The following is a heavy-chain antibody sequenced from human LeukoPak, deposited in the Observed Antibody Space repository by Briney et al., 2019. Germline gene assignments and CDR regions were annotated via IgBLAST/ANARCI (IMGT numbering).Heavy chain of an antibody. J-gene: IGHJ6*03. Sequence: ASVKVSCKASGFTFTAYYMHWVRQAPGQRLEWMGWINPNSGGTNYAQNFQGRVIMTRDTSISTAYMELSSLRSEDTAVYYCARGVAGGSYSGGYYYYYMDVWGKGTTVTVSS. D-gene: IGHD1-26*01. CDR2: INPNSGGT. CDR3: ARGVAGGSYSGGYYYYYMDV. V-gene: IGHV1-2*02. CDR1: GFTFTAYY.